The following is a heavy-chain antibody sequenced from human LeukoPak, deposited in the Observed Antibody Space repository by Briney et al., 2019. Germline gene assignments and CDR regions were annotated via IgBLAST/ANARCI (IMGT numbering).Heavy chain of an antibody. V-gene: IGHV4-39*07. Sequence: SETLSLTCTVSGGSISSTTYYWGWIRQTPGKGLEWIGSIYYSGSTYYNPSLKSRVTISVDTSKNQFSLKLSSVTAADTAVYYCARGITDPAYYFDYWGQGTLVTVSS. D-gene: IGHD5-24*01. CDR3: ARGITDPAYYFDY. CDR2: IYYSGST. J-gene: IGHJ4*02. CDR1: GGSISSTTYY.